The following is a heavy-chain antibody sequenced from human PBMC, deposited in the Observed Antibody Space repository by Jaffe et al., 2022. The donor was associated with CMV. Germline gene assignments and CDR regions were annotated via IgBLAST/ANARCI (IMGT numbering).Heavy chain of an antibody. Sequence: EVQLVQSGAQVKKPGESLKISCQGSGRSFTSYWIAWVRQMPGKGLEYMGIIYPGDSDTRYSPSFLGQVTISADKSISTAYLQWNSLKASDTAMYYCARSPAPGESNFDYWGQGTLVTVSS. CDR3: ARSPAPGESNFDY. D-gene: IGHD6-13*01. CDR2: IYPGDSDT. V-gene: IGHV5-51*01. CDR1: GRSFTSYW. J-gene: IGHJ4*02.